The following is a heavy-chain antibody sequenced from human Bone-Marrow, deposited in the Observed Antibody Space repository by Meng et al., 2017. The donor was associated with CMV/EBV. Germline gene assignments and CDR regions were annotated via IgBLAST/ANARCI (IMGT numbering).Heavy chain of an antibody. D-gene: IGHD2-2*01. CDR2: IYSGGST. CDR3: ARGFCSSTSCYFPNYYYGMDV. Sequence: GESLKISCAASGFTVSNNYMSWVRQAPGKGLEWVSVIYSGGSTYYADSVKGRFTISRDNSKNTLYLQMNSLRAEDTAVYYCARGFCSSTSCYFPNYYYGMDVWGQGTTVTVSS. CDR1: GFTVSNNY. V-gene: IGHV3-53*01. J-gene: IGHJ6*02.